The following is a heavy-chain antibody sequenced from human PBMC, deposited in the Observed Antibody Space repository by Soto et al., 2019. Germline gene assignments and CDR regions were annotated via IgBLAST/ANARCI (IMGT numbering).Heavy chain of an antibody. CDR3: ARHSGGNNNWCDS. Sequence: EVQLVPSGAEVKKPGESLRISCKGSGYSFTRYWISWGRQMPGKGLEWMGRIDPSDSYTNYSPSFQGHVTISADKSISTAYLQWSSLKASDTDMYYWARHSGGNNNWCDSWGQGTLVTVSS. V-gene: IGHV5-10-1*01. D-gene: IGHD2-15*01. CDR1: GYSFTRYW. CDR2: IDPSDSYT. J-gene: IGHJ5*01.